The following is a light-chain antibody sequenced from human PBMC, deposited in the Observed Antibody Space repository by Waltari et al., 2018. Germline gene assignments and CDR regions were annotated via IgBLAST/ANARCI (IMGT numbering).Light chain of an antibody. CDR2: DVN. V-gene: IGLV2-14*03. CDR3: SSYTSSTSVI. J-gene: IGLJ2*01. CDR1: SNDVGGCKY. Sequence: QYALTQPASVCGSPGQSSTISCTGTSNDVGGCKYVTWYHQHPGKAPKVFIYDVNNRPSVVSNRFSGSKSGNTASLTISGLQAEDEADYFCSSYTSSTSVIFGGGTKVTVL.